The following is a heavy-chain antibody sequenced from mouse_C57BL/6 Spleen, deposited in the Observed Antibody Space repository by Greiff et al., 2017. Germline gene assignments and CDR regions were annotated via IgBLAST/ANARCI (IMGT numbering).Heavy chain of an antibody. J-gene: IGHJ4*01. CDR1: GYTFTSYW. V-gene: IGHV1-50*01. D-gene: IGHD2-5*01. CDR2: IDPCDSNT. CDR3: ASRTCYSNSDAMDY. Sequence: VKLQQPGAELVKPGASVKLSCKASGYTFTSYWMQWVKQRPGQGLEWIGEIDPCDSNTNYNQKFKGKATLTADTTSSTAYMQLSSLTSETSAVDYCASRTCYSNSDAMDYWGQGTSVTVSS.